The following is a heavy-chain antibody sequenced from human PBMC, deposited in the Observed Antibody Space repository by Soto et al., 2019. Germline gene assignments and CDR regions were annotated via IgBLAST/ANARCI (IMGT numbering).Heavy chain of an antibody. V-gene: IGHV1-46*03. J-gene: IGHJ3*02. D-gene: IGHD2-2*01. Sequence: ASVKVSCKASGYTFTSYGISWVRQAPGQGLEWMGIINPSSGSTSYAQKFQGRVTMTRDTSTSTVYMELSSLRSEDTAVYYCARDRGIVVVPAAIGHDAFDIWGQGTMVTVSS. CDR3: ARDRGIVVVPAAIGHDAFDI. CDR2: INPSSGST. CDR1: GYTFTSYG.